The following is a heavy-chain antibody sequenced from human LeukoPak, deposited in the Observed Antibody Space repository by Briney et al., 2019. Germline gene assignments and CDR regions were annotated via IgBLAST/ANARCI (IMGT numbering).Heavy chain of an antibody. CDR3: ARGGQDSSSSGRASMVAFDI. D-gene: IGHD6-6*01. CDR2: IYYSGST. V-gene: IGHV4-39*07. J-gene: IGHJ3*02. CDR1: GGSISRSSYY. Sequence: SETLSLTCTVSGGSISRSSYYWGWIRQPPGKGLEWIGSIYYSGSTYYNPSLKSQVTISVDTSKNQFSLKLSSVTAADTAVYYCARGGQDSSSSGRASMVAFDIWGQGTMVTVSS.